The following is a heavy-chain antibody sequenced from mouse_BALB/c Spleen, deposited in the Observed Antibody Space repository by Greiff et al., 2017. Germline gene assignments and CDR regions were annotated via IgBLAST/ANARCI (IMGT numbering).Heavy chain of an antibody. V-gene: IGHV1-69*02. Sequence: QVQLQQPGAELVRPGASVKLSCKASGYTFTSYWINWVKQRPGQGLEWIGNIYPSASYTNYNQKFKDKATLTVDKSSSTAYMQLSSPTSEDSAVYYCTGYSRGFAYWGQGTLVTVSA. CDR1: GYTFTSYW. D-gene: IGHD1-2*01. CDR2: IYPSASYT. CDR3: TGYSRGFAY. J-gene: IGHJ3*01.